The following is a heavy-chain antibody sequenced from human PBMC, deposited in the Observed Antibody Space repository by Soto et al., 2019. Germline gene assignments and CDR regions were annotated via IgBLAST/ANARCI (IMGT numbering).Heavy chain of an antibody. Sequence: QVQLVESGGGVVQPGRSLRLSCAASGFTLSSYGMHWVRQAPGKGLEWVAVIWYDGSNKYYADSVKGRFTISRDNSKNTLYLQMNSLRAEDTAVYYCARGPITMVRGVISYYYYYMDVWGKGTTVTVSS. V-gene: IGHV3-33*01. CDR3: ARGPITMVRGVISYYYYYMDV. CDR2: IWYDGSNK. CDR1: GFTLSSYG. D-gene: IGHD3-10*01. J-gene: IGHJ6*03.